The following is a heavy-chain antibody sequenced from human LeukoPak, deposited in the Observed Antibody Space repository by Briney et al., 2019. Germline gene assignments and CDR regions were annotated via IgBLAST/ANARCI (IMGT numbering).Heavy chain of an antibody. CDR2: INPNSGGT. CDR3: ARVFGRVSGYAQYYFDY. D-gene: IGHD5-12*01. V-gene: IGHV1-2*02. CDR1: GYTLTGYY. Sequence: GASVKVSCKASGYTLTGYYMHWVRQAPGQGLEWMGWINPNSGGTNYAQKFQGRVTMTRDTSISTAYMELSRLRSDDTAVYYCARVFGRVSGYAQYYFDYWGQGTLVTVSS. J-gene: IGHJ4*02.